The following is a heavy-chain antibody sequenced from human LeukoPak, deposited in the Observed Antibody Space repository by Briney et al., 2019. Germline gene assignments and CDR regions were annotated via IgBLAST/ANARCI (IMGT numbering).Heavy chain of an antibody. CDR1: GGSISSYY. J-gene: IGHJ2*01. V-gene: IGHV4-4*07. CDR2: IYTSGST. Sequence: PSETLSLTCTVSGGSISSYYWSWLRQPAGKGLEWIGRIYTSGSTNYTPSLKSQVTISVDKSKNQFSLKLSSVTAADTAVYYCARGGSQYFDLWGRGTLVTVSS. D-gene: IGHD3-10*01. CDR3: ARGGSQYFDL.